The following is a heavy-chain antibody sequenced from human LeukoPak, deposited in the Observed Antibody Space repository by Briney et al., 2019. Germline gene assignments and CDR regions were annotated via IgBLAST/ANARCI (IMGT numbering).Heavy chain of an antibody. CDR3: ARTNQISETAFDI. CDR1: GGSISSYY. D-gene: IGHD1-14*01. Sequence: SETLSLTCTVSGGSISSYYWSWIRQPPGKRLEWIGHIYYSGSTNYNPSLKSRVTISVDTSKNQFSLRLSSVTAADTAVYFCARTNQISETAFDIWGQGTMVIVSS. V-gene: IGHV4-59*01. CDR2: IYYSGST. J-gene: IGHJ3*02.